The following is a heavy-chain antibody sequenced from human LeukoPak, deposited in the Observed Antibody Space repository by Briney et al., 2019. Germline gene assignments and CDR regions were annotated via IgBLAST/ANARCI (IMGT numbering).Heavy chain of an antibody. CDR3: ARAFATGIRKALWFGDSI. Sequence: PGGSLRLSWAASGFSFNSYGMHWVRQAAGKGGEGLAVVSSDGGDKFYADCVKGRFTISRDTSHTTLSLQMNSPRGHDTGVYYCARAFATGIRKALWFGDSIRGQGTLVTASS. CDR2: VSSDGGDK. D-gene: IGHD3-10*01. CDR1: GFSFNSYG. J-gene: IGHJ4*02. V-gene: IGHV3-30*04.